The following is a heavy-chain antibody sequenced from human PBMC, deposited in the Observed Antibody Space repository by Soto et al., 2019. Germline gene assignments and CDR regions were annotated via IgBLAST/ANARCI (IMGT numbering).Heavy chain of an antibody. CDR2: IYYSGST. J-gene: IGHJ4*02. CDR3: ARRNFSVAGRFDY. V-gene: IGHV4-39*01. Sequence: QLQLQESGPGLVKPSETLSLTCTVSGGSISSSSYYWGWIRQPPGKGLEWIGSIYYSGSTYYNPSLKSRVTISVDTSKNQFSLKLSSVTAADTAVYYCARRNFSVAGRFDYWGQGTLVTVSS. CDR1: GGSISSSSYY. D-gene: IGHD6-19*01.